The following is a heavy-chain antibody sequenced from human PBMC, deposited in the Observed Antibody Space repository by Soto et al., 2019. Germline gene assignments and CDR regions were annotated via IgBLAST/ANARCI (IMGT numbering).Heavy chain of an antibody. V-gene: IGHV1-69*06. D-gene: IGHD1-26*01. J-gene: IGHJ5*01. CDR2: IIPIFGAT. CDR1: GGTFSSYA. Sequence: QVQLVQSGAEVKKPGSSVKVSCKASGGTFSSYAITWVRQAPGQGLDWMGEIIPIFGATNFAQKFQGRVTITADKSTTTAYMELSSLTSEDTAVYYCARMGGSFLDSWGQGTLFTVSS. CDR3: ARMGGSFLDS.